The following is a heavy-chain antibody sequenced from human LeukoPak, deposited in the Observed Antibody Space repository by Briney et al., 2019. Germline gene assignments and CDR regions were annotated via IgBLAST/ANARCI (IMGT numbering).Heavy chain of an antibody. D-gene: IGHD6-19*01. CDR1: GDRVSMYSAA. CDR3: ARGGSVAADY. J-gene: IGHJ4*02. V-gene: IGHV6-1*01. Sequence: SQTLALTYGISGDRVSMYSAAWNWTRQSPSRGLEWLGRTYYRSKWYNDYAVSVKSRITINPDTSKNQFSLQLNSVTPEDTAVYYCARGGSVAADYWGQGTLVTVSS. CDR2: TYYRSKWYN.